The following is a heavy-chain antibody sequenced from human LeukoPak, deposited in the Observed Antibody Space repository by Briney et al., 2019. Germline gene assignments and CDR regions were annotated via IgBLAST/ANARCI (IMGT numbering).Heavy chain of an antibody. Sequence: NTSETLSLTCTVSGGSISSSSYYWGWIRQPPGKGLEWIGSIYYSGSTYYNPSLKSRVTISVDTSKNQFSLKLSSVTAADTAVYYCARSYGDYAVTPFDYWGQGTLVTVSS. CDR1: GGSISSSSYY. CDR3: ARSYGDYAVTPFDY. V-gene: IGHV4-39*07. CDR2: IYYSGST. J-gene: IGHJ4*02. D-gene: IGHD4-17*01.